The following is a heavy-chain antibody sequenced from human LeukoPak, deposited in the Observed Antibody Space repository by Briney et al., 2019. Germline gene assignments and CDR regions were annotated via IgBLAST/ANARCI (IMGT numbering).Heavy chain of an antibody. CDR3: ARDGYFDS. CDR1: GYTFTNYN. V-gene: IGHV1-18*01. Sequence: ASVKVSCKASGYTFTNYNIALVRQAPGQGLEWVGWISAYNSNTKYTQKLQGRVTMTTDTSTSTAYMELRSLRFDDTAIYYCARDGYFDSWGQGTLVTVSS. J-gene: IGHJ4*02. CDR2: ISAYNSNT.